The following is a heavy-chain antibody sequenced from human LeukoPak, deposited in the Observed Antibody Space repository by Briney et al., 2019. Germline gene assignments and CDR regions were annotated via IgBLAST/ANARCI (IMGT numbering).Heavy chain of an antibody. V-gene: IGHV4-34*01. Sequence: SETLSLTCAVYGDSFSGYYWSWIRQPPGKGLEWIAEINHRGSTHYNPSLKSRVNISVDTSKNQFSLNLDSVTAADTAVYYCAKDGPRVDIVEWYYYMDIWGKGTTVTVSS. D-gene: IGHD2-15*01. J-gene: IGHJ6*03. CDR2: INHRGST. CDR1: GDSFSGYY. CDR3: AKDGPRVDIVEWYYYMDI.